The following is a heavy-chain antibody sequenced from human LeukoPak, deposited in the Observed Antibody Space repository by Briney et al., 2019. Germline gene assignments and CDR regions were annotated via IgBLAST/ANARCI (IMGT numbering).Heavy chain of an antibody. Sequence: SETLSLTCTVSGGSISSSSYYWGWIRQPPGKGLEWIGSIYYSGSTYYNPSLKSRVTISVDTSKNQFSLKLSSVTAADTAVYYCARHVVRSDTVVIDPDAFDIWGQGTMVTVSS. CDR3: ARHVVRSDTVVIDPDAFDI. D-gene: IGHD4-23*01. CDR1: GGSISSSSYY. CDR2: IYYSGST. J-gene: IGHJ3*02. V-gene: IGHV4-39*01.